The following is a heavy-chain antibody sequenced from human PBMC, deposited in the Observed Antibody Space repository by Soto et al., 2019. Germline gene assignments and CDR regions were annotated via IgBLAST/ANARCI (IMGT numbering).Heavy chain of an antibody. D-gene: IGHD3-22*01. CDR1: GGSFSGYY. V-gene: IGHV4-34*01. CDR2: INHSGST. CDR3: ARAPARIRSITMIVVNWFAS. J-gene: IGHJ5*01. Sequence: SETLSLTCAVYGGSFSGYYWSWIRQPPGKGLEWIGEINHSGSTNYNPSLKSRVTISVDTSKNQFSLKLSSVTAADTAVYYCARAPARIRSITMIVVNWFASCGQGTLVTVSS.